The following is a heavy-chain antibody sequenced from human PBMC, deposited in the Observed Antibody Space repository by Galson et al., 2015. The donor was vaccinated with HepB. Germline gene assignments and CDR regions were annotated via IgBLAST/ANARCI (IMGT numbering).Heavy chain of an antibody. CDR2: MNPNSGNT. CDR3: ARARSLTGYYRRYYYYYMDV. J-gene: IGHJ6*03. CDR1: GYTFTSYD. V-gene: IGHV1-8*01. Sequence: SVKVSCKASGYTFTSYDINWVRQATGQGLEWMGWMNPNSGNTGYAQKFQGRVTMTRNTSISTAYMELSSLRSEDTAVYYCARARSLTGYYRRYYYYYMDVWGKGTTVTVSS. D-gene: IGHD3-9*01.